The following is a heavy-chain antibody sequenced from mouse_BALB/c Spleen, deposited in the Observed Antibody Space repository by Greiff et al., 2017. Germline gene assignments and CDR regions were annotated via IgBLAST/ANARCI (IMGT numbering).Heavy chain of an antibody. J-gene: IGHJ2*01. CDR1: GYTFTDYN. CDR3: KSNYGY. V-gene: IGHV1-18*01. Sequence: EVQLQQSGPELVKPGASVKIPCKASGYTFTDYNMDWVKQSHGKSLEWIGDINPNNGDIKYNEKFKGKATLTADKSSSTAYMQLNSLTSEDSAVYFCKSNYGYWGQGTTLTVSS. D-gene: IGHD1-1*01. CDR2: INPNNGDI.